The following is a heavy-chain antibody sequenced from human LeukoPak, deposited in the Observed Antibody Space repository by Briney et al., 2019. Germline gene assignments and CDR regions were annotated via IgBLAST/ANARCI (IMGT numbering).Heavy chain of an antibody. CDR3: AREAAGMADHYFEH. CDR1: GGSISSGSYY. J-gene: IGHJ4*02. Sequence: SQTLSLTCTVSGGSISSGSYYWSWIRQPAGKGLEWIGRIYTSGSTNYNPSLKSRVTISMDTSKKQFSLRLTSVTTADTAVYYCAREAAGMADHYFEHWGQGALVTVSS. V-gene: IGHV4-61*02. D-gene: IGHD2-8*01. CDR2: IYTSGST.